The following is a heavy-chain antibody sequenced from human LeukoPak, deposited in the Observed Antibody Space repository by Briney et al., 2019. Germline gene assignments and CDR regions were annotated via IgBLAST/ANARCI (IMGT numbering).Heavy chain of an antibody. CDR3: ARSGSNYVSGSYYSY. D-gene: IGHD3-10*01. CDR1: GGSISSYY. V-gene: IGHV4-59*01. Sequence: SETLSLTCTVSGGSISSYYWSWIRQPPGKGLEWIGYISYIGSTNYNPSLKSRVTISVDTSKNQFSLKLSSLTAADTAVYYCARSGSNYVSGSYYSYWGQGTLVTVSS. CDR2: ISYIGST. J-gene: IGHJ4*02.